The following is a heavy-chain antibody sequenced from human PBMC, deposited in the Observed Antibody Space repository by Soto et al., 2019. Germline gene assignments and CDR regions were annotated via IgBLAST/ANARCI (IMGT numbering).Heavy chain of an antibody. CDR2: IYHGGST. V-gene: IGHV4-38-2*01. CDR3: ARALAYCGGDCYSQGGWCDP. CDR1: GYSISSGYY. Sequence: PSETLSLTCAVSGYSISSGYYWGWLRQPPGKGLEWIGSIYHGGSTYYNPSLNSRVTLSIDMTNNHVSLILNSVTAADTAVYYCARALAYCGGDCYSQGGWCDPWGQGTLVTVSS. J-gene: IGHJ5*02. D-gene: IGHD2-21*02.